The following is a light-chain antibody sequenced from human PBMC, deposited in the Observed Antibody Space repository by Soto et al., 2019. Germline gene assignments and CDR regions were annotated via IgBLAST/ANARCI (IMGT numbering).Light chain of an antibody. CDR2: DAS. CDR1: QSVRSSH. J-gene: IGKJ5*01. V-gene: IGKV3-11*01. CDR3: HQRSNWPPIT. Sequence: EIVLTQSPGTLSLSPGERATLSFRASQSVRSSHLAWYQQMPGQAPRLLIHDASHRAAGIPARFSGSGFGTDFTLTISSLEPEDAAVYYCHQRSNWPPITFGQGTRLEIK.